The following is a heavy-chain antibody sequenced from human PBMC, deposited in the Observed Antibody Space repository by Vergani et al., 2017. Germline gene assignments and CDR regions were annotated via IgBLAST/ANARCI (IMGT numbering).Heavy chain of an antibody. D-gene: IGHD3-10*01. J-gene: IGHJ4*02. Sequence: VQLLESGGGLVQPGGSLRLSCAASGFTFSSYGMHWVRQAPGKGLEWVAVIWYDGSNKYYADSVKGRFTISRDNSKNTLYLQMNSLRAEDTAVYYCAREGPDYYGSGFVDYWGQGTLVTVSS. CDR1: GFTFSSYG. CDR2: IWYDGSNK. V-gene: IGHV3-33*01. CDR3: AREGPDYYGSGFVDY.